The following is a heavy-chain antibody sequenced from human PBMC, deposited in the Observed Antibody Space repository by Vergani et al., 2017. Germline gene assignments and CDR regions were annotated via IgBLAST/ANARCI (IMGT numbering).Heavy chain of an antibody. V-gene: IGHV3-23*01. CDR2: ISGSGGST. CDR3: AKANPRNSGYDYLYYYHAMDV. CDR1: GFTFNHYA. J-gene: IGHJ6*02. Sequence: EVQLLESGGDLVQPGGSLRLSCAASGFTFNHYAMNWVRQAPGKGLEWVSGISGSGGSTYYAGSVKGRFTISRDSSKNTLYLQMNSLGAGGTAVYYCAKANPRNSGYDYLYYYHAMDVWGQGTTVTVSS. D-gene: IGHD5-12*01.